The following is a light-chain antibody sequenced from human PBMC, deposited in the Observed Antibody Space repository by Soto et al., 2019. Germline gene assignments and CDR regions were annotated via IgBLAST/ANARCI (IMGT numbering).Light chain of an antibody. V-gene: IGKV3-20*01. CDR2: GAS. Sequence: EIVLTQSPGTLSLSPGDRATLSCRASQSVYSSYLAWYQQKPGQAPRLLIYGASSRATGIPDRFSGSGSGTDVTLTISRLEPEDCAVYYCQQYGSSPLTFGGGTKVEIK. CDR1: QSVYSSY. CDR3: QQYGSSPLT. J-gene: IGKJ4*01.